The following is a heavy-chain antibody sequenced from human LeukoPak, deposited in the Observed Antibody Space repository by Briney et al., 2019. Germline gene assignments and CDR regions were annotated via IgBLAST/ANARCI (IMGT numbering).Heavy chain of an antibody. CDR2: ISAYNGNT. Sequence: ASVKVSCKVSGYTLTELSMHWVRQAPGQGLEWMGWISAYNGNTNYAQKLQGRVTMTTDTSTSTAYMELRSLRSDDTAVYYCARSAPAAATPPLAVYWGQGTLVTVSS. CDR1: GYTLTELS. CDR3: ARSAPAAATPPLAVY. V-gene: IGHV1-18*01. J-gene: IGHJ4*02. D-gene: IGHD2-2*01.